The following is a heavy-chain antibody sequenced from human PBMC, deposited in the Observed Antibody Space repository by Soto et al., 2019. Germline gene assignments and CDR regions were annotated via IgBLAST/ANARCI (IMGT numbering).Heavy chain of an antibody. CDR2: IYYSGST. CDR3: ARAVMVRGVMYYYYGMDV. CDR1: GGSISSYY. Sequence: SETLSLTCTVSGGSISSYYWSWIRQPPGKGLEWIGYIYYSGSTNYTPSLKSRVTISVDTSKNQFSLKLSSVTAADTAVYYCARAVMVRGVMYYYYGMDVWGQGTTVT. J-gene: IGHJ6*02. V-gene: IGHV4-59*01. D-gene: IGHD3-10*01.